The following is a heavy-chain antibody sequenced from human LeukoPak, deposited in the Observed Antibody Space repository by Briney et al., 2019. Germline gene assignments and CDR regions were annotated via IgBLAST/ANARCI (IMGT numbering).Heavy chain of an antibody. CDR3: ARTLPAGVATPGY. V-gene: IGHV4-38-2*01. Sequence: SETLSLTCAVSGYSISSGYHWGWIRQPPGKGLEWIGSIYHSGSTYYNPSLKSRVTISVDTSKNQFSLKLSSVTAADTAVYYCARTLPAGVATPGYWGQGTLATVSS. J-gene: IGHJ4*02. CDR2: IYHSGST. D-gene: IGHD3-3*01. CDR1: GYSISSGYH.